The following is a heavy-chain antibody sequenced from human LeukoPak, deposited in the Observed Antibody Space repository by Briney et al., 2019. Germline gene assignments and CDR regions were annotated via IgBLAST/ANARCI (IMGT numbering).Heavy chain of an antibody. CDR2: IHYGGSS. V-gene: IGHV4-61*05. CDR1: GGSISSSSYY. D-gene: IGHD2-21*02. J-gene: IGHJ4*02. Sequence: NSSETLSLTCTVSGGSISSSSYYWGWIRQPPGMGLEWIGNIHYGGSSIYNPSLKSRVTMSIDTSKNQFSLKLNSVTAADTAVYYCARAYKAGDWTAYHYDYWGQGTLVTISS. CDR3: ARAYKAGDWTAYHYDY.